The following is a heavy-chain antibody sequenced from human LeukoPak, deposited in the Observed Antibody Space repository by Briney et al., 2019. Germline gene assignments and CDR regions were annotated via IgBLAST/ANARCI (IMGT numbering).Heavy chain of an antibody. CDR3: ASAYSGYDTVTHA. J-gene: IGHJ5*02. D-gene: IGHD5-12*01. CDR2: ISSSGSTI. V-gene: IGHV3-48*03. Sequence: GGSLRLSCAASGFTFSSYEMNWVRQAPGKGLEWVSYISSSGSTIYYADSVKGRFTISRDNAKNSLYLQMNSLRAEDTAVYYCASAYSGYDTVTHAWGQGTLVTVSS. CDR1: GFTFSSYE.